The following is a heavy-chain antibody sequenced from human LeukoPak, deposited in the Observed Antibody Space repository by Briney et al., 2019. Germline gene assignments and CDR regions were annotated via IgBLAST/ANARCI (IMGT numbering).Heavy chain of an antibody. CDR1: GFTFSSYA. Sequence: PGGSLRLSCAASGFTFSSYAMSWVRQAPGKGLEWVSAISVSGDTTYYAHSVKGRLTISRDNSKNTLNLQMSSLRAEDTAVYYCAKLYSGRIFDVWGQGTMVTVSP. D-gene: IGHD3-10*01. V-gene: IGHV3-23*01. J-gene: IGHJ3*01. CDR2: ISVSGDTT. CDR3: AKLYSGRIFDV.